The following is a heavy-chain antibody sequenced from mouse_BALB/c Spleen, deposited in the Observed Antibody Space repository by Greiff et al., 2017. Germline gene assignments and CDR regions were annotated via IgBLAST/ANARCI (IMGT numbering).Heavy chain of an antibody. D-gene: IGHD1-1*01. J-gene: IGHJ3*01. CDR2: ISYDGSN. CDR3: ARDYYGSSYARFAY. V-gene: IGHV3-6*02. CDR1: GYSITSGYY. Sequence: VQLKQSGPGLVKPSQSLSLTCSVTGYSITSGYYWNWIRQFPGNKLEWMGYISYDGSNNYNPSLKNRISITRDTSKNQFFLKLNSVTTEDTATYYCARDYYGSSYARFAYWGQGTLVTVSA.